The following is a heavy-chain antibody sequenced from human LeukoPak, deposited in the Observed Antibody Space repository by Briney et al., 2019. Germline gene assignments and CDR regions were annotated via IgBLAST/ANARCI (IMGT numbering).Heavy chain of an antibody. J-gene: IGHJ4*02. D-gene: IGHD3-22*01. CDR2: IYYSGST. Sequence: SQTLSLTCTVSGGSISSSSYYWGWIRQPPGKGLEWFGSIYYSGSTYYNPSLKSRVTISVDTSKNQFSLKLSSVTAADTAVYYCARDQIDYDSSGVDYWGQGTLVTVSS. V-gene: IGHV4-39*02. CDR1: GGSISSSSYY. CDR3: ARDQIDYDSSGVDY.